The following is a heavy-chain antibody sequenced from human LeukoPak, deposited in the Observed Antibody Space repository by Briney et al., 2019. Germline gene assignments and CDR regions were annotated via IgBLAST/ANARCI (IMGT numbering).Heavy chain of an antibody. Sequence: GGSLRLSCAASGFTFSDHLMDWVRQAPGKGLEWVAFIRYDGSNEYLDSVKGRFTISRDNSKNTLYLQMNSLKPEDTAVYYCANLARPLDYWGQGALVTVSS. CDR3: ANLARPLDY. D-gene: IGHD6-6*01. CDR2: IRYDGSNE. J-gene: IGHJ4*02. V-gene: IGHV3-30*02. CDR1: GFTFSDHL.